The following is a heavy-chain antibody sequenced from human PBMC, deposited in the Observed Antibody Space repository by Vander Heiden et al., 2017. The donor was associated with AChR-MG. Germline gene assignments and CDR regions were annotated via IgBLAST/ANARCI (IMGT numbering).Heavy chain of an antibody. D-gene: IGHD6-19*01. CDR2: IWYDGSNK. V-gene: IGHV3-33*01. J-gene: IGHJ6*02. CDR3: ARDRAVAGPYYYYGMDV. Sequence: QVQLVESGGGVVQPGRSLRLSCAASGFPFSSYGMHWVRQAPGKGLEWVAVIWYDGSNKYYADSVKGRFTISRDNSKNTLYLQMNSLRAEDTAVYYCARDRAVAGPYYYYGMDVWGQGTTVTVSS. CDR1: GFPFSSYG.